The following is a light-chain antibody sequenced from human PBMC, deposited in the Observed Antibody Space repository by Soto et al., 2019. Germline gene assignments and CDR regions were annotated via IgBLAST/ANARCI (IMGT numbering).Light chain of an antibody. J-gene: IGLJ3*02. CDR1: SSDVGGYNY. CDR3: SSYTSSTTWV. CDR2: EVS. Sequence: QSVLTQPASVSGSPGQSITISCTGTSSDVGGYNYVSWYQQHPGKAPKVIIYEVSNRPSGVSNRFSASKSGNTASLTISGLQAEDEADYYCSSYTSSTTWVFGGGTKLTVL. V-gene: IGLV2-14*01.